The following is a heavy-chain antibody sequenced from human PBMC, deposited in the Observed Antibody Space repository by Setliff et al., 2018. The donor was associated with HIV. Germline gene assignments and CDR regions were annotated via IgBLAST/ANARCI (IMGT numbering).Heavy chain of an antibody. Sequence: SETLSLTCTVSGGSVISSSYHWDWIRQPPGKGLEWIGTMYYRGTTYNNPSLKSRVTISVDTSKNQFSLKLSSVTAADTAVYYCARQRSGYNYPYYYPYYMDVWGKGTTVTVSS. V-gene: IGHV4-39*01. CDR2: MYYRGTT. D-gene: IGHD5-12*01. CDR1: GGSVISSSYH. J-gene: IGHJ6*03. CDR3: ARQRSGYNYPYYYPYYMDV.